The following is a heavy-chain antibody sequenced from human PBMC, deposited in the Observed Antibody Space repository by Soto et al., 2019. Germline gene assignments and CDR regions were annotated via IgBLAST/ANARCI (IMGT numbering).Heavy chain of an antibody. CDR2: IYYSGST. Sequence: TLSLTCTVSGGSISSGGYYWSWIRQHPGKGLEWIGYIYYSGSTYYNPSLKSRVTISVDTSKNQFSLKLSSVTAADTAVYYCARDQGPTFSETGAFDIWGQGTMVTVSS. J-gene: IGHJ3*02. V-gene: IGHV4-31*03. D-gene: IGHD6-19*01. CDR1: GGSISSGGYY. CDR3: ARDQGPTFSETGAFDI.